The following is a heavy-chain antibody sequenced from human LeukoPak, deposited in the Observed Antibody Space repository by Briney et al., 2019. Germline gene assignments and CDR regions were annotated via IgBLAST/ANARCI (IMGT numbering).Heavy chain of an antibody. D-gene: IGHD6-19*01. CDR2: IKQDGSEK. CDR3: ARLWAVAGTVDDY. J-gene: IGHJ4*02. V-gene: IGHV3-7*01. CDR1: GFTLRTYW. Sequence: GGSLRLSCAASGFTLRTYWMSWVRQAPGKRPEWVANIKQDGSEKYYVDSVKGRFTISRDNARNSLYLQMNSLRAEDTAVYYCARLWAVAGTVDDYWGQGTLVTVSS.